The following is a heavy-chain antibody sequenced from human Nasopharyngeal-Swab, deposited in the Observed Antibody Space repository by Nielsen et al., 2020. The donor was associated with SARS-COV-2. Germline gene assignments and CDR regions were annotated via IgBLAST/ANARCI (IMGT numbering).Heavy chain of an antibody. J-gene: IGHJ4*01. V-gene: IGHV3-53*01. CDR1: GFIITSNY. D-gene: IGHD2-8*01. CDR3: ARDTGFCTRGSCGPFDS. Sequence: GGSLRLSCAASGFIITSNYMNWVRQAPGKGLEWVSVIYSGGNAYYADSVKGRFTISRDTSKNMLYLQMDSVRADDTAVYYCARDTGFCTRGSCGPFDSWGHGTLVSVSS. CDR2: IYSGGNA.